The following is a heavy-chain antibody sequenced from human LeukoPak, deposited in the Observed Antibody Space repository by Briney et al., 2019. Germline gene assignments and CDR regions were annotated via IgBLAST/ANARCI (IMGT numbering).Heavy chain of an antibody. CDR2: IYYSGST. D-gene: IGHD5-18*01. CDR3: ARSVDTSMVGDY. Sequence: SETLSLTCTVSGGSISSSSYYWGWIRQPPGKGLEWIGSIYYSGSTYYNPSLKSRVTISLDTSKNQFSLELNSVTAADTAVYYCARSVDTSMVGDYWGQGTLVTVSS. J-gene: IGHJ4*02. CDR1: GGSISSSSYY. V-gene: IGHV4-39*07.